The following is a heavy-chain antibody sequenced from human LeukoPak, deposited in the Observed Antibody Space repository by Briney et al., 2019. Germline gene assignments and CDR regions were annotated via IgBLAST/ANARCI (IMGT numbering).Heavy chain of an antibody. CDR1: GGSISSGGYS. Sequence: SETLSLTCAVSGGSISSGGYSWSWIRQPPGKGLECIGYIYHSGSTYYNPSLKSRVTISVDRSKNQFSLKLSSVTAADTAVYYCARERVDYDILTGWFDPWGQGTLVTVSS. CDR2: IYHSGST. J-gene: IGHJ5*02. CDR3: ARERVDYDILTGWFDP. D-gene: IGHD3-9*01. V-gene: IGHV4-30-2*01.